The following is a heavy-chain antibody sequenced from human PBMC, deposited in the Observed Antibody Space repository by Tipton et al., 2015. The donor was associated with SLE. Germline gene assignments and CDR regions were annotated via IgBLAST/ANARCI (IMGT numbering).Heavy chain of an antibody. J-gene: IGHJ2*01. CDR2: LYYSGAS. CDR3: ARRQSFGPNWYFDL. CDR1: GVSISSSNYY. Sequence: PGLVKPSETLSLICTVSGVSISSSNYYWAWIRQPPGKGLEWIAILYYSGASHYNPSLKSRITVSGDTSKNQFSLKLTSVTAADSAVYYCARRQSFGPNWYFDLWGRGALVAVSS. V-gene: IGHV4-39*01. D-gene: IGHD3-3*01.